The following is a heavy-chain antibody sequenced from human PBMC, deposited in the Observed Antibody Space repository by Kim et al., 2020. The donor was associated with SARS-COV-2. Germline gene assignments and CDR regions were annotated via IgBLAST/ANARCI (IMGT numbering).Heavy chain of an antibody. D-gene: IGHD3-22*01. CDR1: GFTFSTYG. CDR3: ARSLIPYDSSGYYQTDY. J-gene: IGHJ4*02. Sequence: GGSLRLSCAASGFTFSTYGMHWVRQAPGKGLERMAVISYDRTNKYYADSVKGRFTVSRDNSKNTLYLQMNSLRAEDTAVYYCARSLIPYDSSGYYQTDYWGQGTLVTVSS. V-gene: IGHV3-33*05. CDR2: ISYDRTNK.